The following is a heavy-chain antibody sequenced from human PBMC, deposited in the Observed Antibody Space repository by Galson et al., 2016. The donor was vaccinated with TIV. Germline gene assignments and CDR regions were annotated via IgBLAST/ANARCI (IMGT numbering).Heavy chain of an antibody. Sequence: SLRLSCATSGFSFSHYGMHWVRQAPGKGLEWLAVIRYDDLTTFYADSVKDRFFISSDASSSAVYLDITSLTIDDTALYYCSTDLLWMHVWDGFGFWGQGTMVTVS. CDR1: GFSFSHYG. J-gene: IGHJ3*01. CDR2: IRYDDLTT. D-gene: IGHD5-24*01. V-gene: IGHV3-30*02. CDR3: STDLLWMHVWDGFGF.